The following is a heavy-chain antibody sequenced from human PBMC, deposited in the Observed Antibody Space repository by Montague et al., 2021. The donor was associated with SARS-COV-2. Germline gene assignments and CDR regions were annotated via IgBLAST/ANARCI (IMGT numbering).Heavy chain of an antibody. J-gene: IGHJ5*02. D-gene: IGHD3-22*01. CDR1: GGSFSGYY. Sequence: SETLSLTCAVYGGSFSGYYWSWIRQPPGKGLEWIGEINHSGSTNXNPSLKSRVTISVDTSKNQFSLKLSSVTAADTAVYYCARGPRITMIVVVITDIWFDPGGQGTLVTVSS. CDR3: ARGPRITMIVVVITDIWFDP. V-gene: IGHV4-34*01. CDR2: INHSGST.